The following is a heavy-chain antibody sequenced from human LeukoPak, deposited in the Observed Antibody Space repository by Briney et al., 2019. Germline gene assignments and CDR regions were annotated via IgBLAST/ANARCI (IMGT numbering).Heavy chain of an antibody. D-gene: IGHD3-16*02. CDR1: GYTFTSYG. Sequence: ASVKVSCKASGYTFTSYGISWVRQAPGQGLEWMGWISAYNGNTNYAQKLQGRVTMTTDTSTSTAYMELRSLRSDDTAVYYCARDLTFGGVIARGYFDYWGQGTLVTVSS. CDR3: ARDLTFGGVIARGYFDY. V-gene: IGHV1-18*01. J-gene: IGHJ4*02. CDR2: ISAYNGNT.